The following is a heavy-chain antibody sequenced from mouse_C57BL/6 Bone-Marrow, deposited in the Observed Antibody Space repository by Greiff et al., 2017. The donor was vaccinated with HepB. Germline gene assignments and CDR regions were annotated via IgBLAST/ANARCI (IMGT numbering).Heavy chain of an antibody. CDR3: ARQLRHMDY. Sequence: QVQLQQPGAELVMPGASVKLSCKASGYTFTSYWMHWVKQRPGQGLEWIGEIDPSDSYTNYNQKFKGKSTLTVDKSSSTAYMQLSSLTSEDAAVYYYARQLRHMDYWGQGTSVTVSS. CDR1: GYTFTSYW. V-gene: IGHV1-69*01. D-gene: IGHD3-2*02. J-gene: IGHJ4*01. CDR2: IDPSDSYT.